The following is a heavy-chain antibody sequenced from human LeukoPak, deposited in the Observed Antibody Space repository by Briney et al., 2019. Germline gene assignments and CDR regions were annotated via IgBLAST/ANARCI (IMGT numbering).Heavy chain of an antibody. CDR3: ARTVPRHYYDSSGYPPYFDY. D-gene: IGHD3-22*01. V-gene: IGHV4-38-2*02. J-gene: IGHJ4*02. CDR2: IYHSGST. CDR1: GYSISSGYY. Sequence: SETLSLTCTVSGYSISSGYYWGWIRQPPGKGLEWIGSIYHSGSTYYNPSLKSRVTISVDTSKTQFSLKLSSVTAADTAVYYCARTVPRHYYDSSGYPPYFDYWGQGTLVTVSS.